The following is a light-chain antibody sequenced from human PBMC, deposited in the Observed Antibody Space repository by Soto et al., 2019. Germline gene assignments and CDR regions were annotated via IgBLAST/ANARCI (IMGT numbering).Light chain of an antibody. Sequence: DIQMTQSPSSLSASVGDRVTITCRASQSISSYLNWYQQKPGKAPKLLIYAASSLQSGVPSRFSGSRSGTDFTLTISSLQPEDFATYYCQQSYSTFITFGQGTRLEIK. CDR2: AAS. V-gene: IGKV1-39*01. CDR3: QQSYSTFIT. J-gene: IGKJ5*01. CDR1: QSISSY.